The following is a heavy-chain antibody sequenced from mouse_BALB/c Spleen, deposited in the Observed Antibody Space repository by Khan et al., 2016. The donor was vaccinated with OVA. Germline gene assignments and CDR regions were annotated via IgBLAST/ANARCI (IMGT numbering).Heavy chain of an antibody. Sequence: QVQLQQSGAELARPGASVKLSCKASGYTFTDYYINWVKQRTGQGLEWIGEIYPGSGNTYYNEKFKGKATLTADKSSRTAYMQLSSLTSEDSAVFFCARRNYFGYTFAYWGQGTLVTVSA. J-gene: IGHJ3*01. CDR2: IYPGSGNT. CDR1: GYTFTDYY. V-gene: IGHV1-77*01. CDR3: ARRNYFGYTFAY. D-gene: IGHD1-2*01.